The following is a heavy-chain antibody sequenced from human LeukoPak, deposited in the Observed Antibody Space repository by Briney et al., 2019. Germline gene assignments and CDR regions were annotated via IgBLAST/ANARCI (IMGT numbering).Heavy chain of an antibody. CDR2: IRYSGRT. D-gene: IGHD6-25*01. Sequence: PSETLSLTCTVSGGSISRNTYYWSWIRPPPGKGLEWIGSIRYSGRTYYKPSLKSRVTLSVDTSKNQLLLNLRSVTAADTAMYYCAREFNGSPDYLGQGTLVTVSS. CDR1: GGSISRNTYY. CDR3: AREFNGSPDY. V-gene: IGHV4-39*02. J-gene: IGHJ4*02.